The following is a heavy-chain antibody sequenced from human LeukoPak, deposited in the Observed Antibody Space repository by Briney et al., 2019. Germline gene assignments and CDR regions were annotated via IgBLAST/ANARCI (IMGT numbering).Heavy chain of an antibody. Sequence: GRSLRLSCTASGFTFRNYGMHWVREAPGKGLEWEALVSFDESNKYYADSVMGRFTISRDNFKNTLYLQMDSLRTEDTAVYYCAKIHTPVVAATAAFDYWGQGTPVTVSS. CDR2: VSFDESNK. CDR3: AKIHTPVVAATAAFDY. J-gene: IGHJ4*02. D-gene: IGHD2-15*01. CDR1: GFTFRNYG. V-gene: IGHV3-30*18.